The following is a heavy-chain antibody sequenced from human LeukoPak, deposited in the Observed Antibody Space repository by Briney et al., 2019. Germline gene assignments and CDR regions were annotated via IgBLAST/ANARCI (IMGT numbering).Heavy chain of an antibody. CDR3: ARTPRVGATSIYGMDV. J-gene: IGHJ6*02. Sequence: ASVKVSCKASGYTFTSYYIHWVRQAPGQGLEWMGWINPDSGGTSSAQKFQGRVTMTRDTSISTAYMELNRLRSDDTAVYYCARTPRVGATSIYGMDVWGQGTTVTVSS. D-gene: IGHD1-26*01. CDR2: INPDSGGT. V-gene: IGHV1-2*02. CDR1: GYTFTSYY.